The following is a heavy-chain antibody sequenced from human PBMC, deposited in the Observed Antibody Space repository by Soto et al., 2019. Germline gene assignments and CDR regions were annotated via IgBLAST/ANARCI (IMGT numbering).Heavy chain of an antibody. Sequence: QVQLQESGPGLVKPSGTLSLTCAVSSGSISSSNWWSWVRQPPGKGLEWIGEIYHSGSTNYNPSLNSRVTISVDKSKNQFSLKLSSVTAADTAVYYCARAAYSSSWSNCFDPWGQGTLVTVSS. CDR3: ARAAYSSSWSNCFDP. V-gene: IGHV4-4*02. CDR2: IYHSGST. CDR1: SGSISSSNW. D-gene: IGHD6-13*01. J-gene: IGHJ5*02.